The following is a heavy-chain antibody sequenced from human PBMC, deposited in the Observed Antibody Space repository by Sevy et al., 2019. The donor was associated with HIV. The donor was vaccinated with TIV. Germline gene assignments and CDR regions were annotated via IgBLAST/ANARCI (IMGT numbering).Heavy chain of an antibody. CDR3: ARVPTYYYGSATYFDY. V-gene: IGHV1-18*01. D-gene: IGHD3-10*01. J-gene: IGHJ4*02. CDR2: IGIYNGNA. CDR1: GYTFASNG. Sequence: ASVKVSCKASGYTFASNGISWVRQAPGQGLEWMGWIGIYNGNAKSAQKFQGRVTMTKDTSTSTAYMELGSLRSDETAVYYCARVPTYYYGSATYFDYWGQGTLVTVSS.